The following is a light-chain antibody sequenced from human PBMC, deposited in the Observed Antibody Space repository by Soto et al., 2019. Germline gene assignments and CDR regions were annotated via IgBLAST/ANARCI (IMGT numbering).Light chain of an antibody. J-gene: IGKJ3*01. V-gene: IGKV1-39*01. CDR3: QQSYSTPPFS. CDR1: QSSSTY. Sequence: DIQMTQSPSSLSASVGDRVTITCRASQSSSTYLDWYQQKPGKAPKLLIYAPFSLQSGVPSRFSGSGSGTDFTLTISSLQPEDFATYYCQQSYSTPPFSFGPGTKVDIK. CDR2: APF.